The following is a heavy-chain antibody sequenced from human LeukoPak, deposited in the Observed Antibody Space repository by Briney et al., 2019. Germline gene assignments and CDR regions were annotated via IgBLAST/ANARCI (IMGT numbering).Heavy chain of an antibody. CDR2: IYTSGST. CDR3: ARGQGDSSGYYDAYFDY. D-gene: IGHD3-22*01. J-gene: IGHJ4*02. Sequence: SETLSLTCTVSGGSISSYYWSWIRQPAGKGLEWIGRIYTSGSTNYNPSLKSRVTMSVDTSKNQFSLKLSSVTAADTAVYYCARGQGDSSGYYDAYFDYWGQGTLVTVSS. V-gene: IGHV4-4*07. CDR1: GGSISSYY.